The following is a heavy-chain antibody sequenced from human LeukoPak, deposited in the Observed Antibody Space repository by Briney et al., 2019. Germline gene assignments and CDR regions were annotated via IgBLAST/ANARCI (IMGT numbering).Heavy chain of an antibody. CDR2: INHSGST. Sequence: SETLSLTCTVSGGSISSSSYYWGCIRQPPGKGLEWIGEINHSGSTNYNPSLKSRVTISVDMSKNQFSLKLSSVTAADTAVYYCARESGSGSYYKFHFWGQGTLVTVSS. CDR3: ARESGSGSYYKFHF. V-gene: IGHV4-39*07. CDR1: GGSISSSSYY. J-gene: IGHJ4*02. D-gene: IGHD3-10*01.